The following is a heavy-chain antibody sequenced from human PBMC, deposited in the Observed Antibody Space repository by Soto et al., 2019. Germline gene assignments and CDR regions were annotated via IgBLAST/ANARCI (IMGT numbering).Heavy chain of an antibody. Sequence: QVQLVQSGADVRKPGASVTVSCRSSGDSFNDYYIHWVRQAPGQGFEWMGWINPDGGVTKYAQKCQGWVSMPRDPFIRTVYMQLSRLRSDDTAVYYCARESGGATATLDYYCFFMDVWGTGTTVNVSS. D-gene: IGHD5-12*01. J-gene: IGHJ6*03. CDR3: ARESGGATATLDYYCFFMDV. V-gene: IGHV1-2*04. CDR1: GDSFNDYY. CDR2: INPDGGVT.